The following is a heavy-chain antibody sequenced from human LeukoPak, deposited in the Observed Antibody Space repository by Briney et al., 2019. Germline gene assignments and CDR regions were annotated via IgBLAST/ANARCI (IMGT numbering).Heavy chain of an antibody. Sequence: GGSLRLSCAASGFTFTNYGMHWVRQAPGKGLEWVALITYDGYYKYYSDSVKGRFTISSDTSKNTLYLQMNSLRAEDTAVYYCARDLSPVVRASPMGYWGQGAPVTVSS. D-gene: IGHD3-10*01. CDR3: ARDLSPVVRASPMGY. J-gene: IGHJ4*02. CDR2: ITYDGYYK. V-gene: IGHV3-30*03. CDR1: GFTFTNYG.